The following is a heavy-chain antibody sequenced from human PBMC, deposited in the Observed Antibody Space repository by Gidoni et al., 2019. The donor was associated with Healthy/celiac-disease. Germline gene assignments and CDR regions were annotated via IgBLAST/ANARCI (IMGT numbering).Heavy chain of an antibody. Sequence: QLVQSGAEVKKPGSSVTVSCKASGGTFCSYAISWVRQAAGQGLEWMGGIIPIFGTANYAQKFQGRVTITADESTSTAYMELSSLRSEDTAVYYCAREATVTSQGAFDIWGQGTMVTVSS. J-gene: IGHJ3*02. CDR2: IIPIFGTA. CDR1: GGTFCSYA. D-gene: IGHD4-17*01. CDR3: AREATVTSQGAFDI. V-gene: IGHV1-69*01.